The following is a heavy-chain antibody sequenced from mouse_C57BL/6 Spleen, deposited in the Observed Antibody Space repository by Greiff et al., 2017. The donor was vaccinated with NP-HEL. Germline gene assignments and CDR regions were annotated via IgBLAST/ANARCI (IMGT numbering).Heavy chain of an antibody. V-gene: IGHV14-4*01. Sequence: EVQLKQSGAELVRPGASVKLSCTASGFNIKDDYMHWVKQRPEQGLEWIGWIDPENGDTEYASKFQGKATITADTSSNTAYLQLSSLTSEDTAVYYCTTGSRAWFAYWGQGTLVTVSA. CDR1: GFNIKDDY. D-gene: IGHD1-1*01. CDR3: TTGSRAWFAY. J-gene: IGHJ3*01. CDR2: IDPENGDT.